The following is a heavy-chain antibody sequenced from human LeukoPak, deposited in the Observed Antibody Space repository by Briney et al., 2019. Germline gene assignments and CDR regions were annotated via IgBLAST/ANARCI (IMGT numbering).Heavy chain of an antibody. CDR1: GGSISSTSYY. CDR3: GRLFYDFWSGHYYYYMDV. D-gene: IGHD3-3*01. J-gene: IGHJ6*03. V-gene: IGHV4-39*01. CDR2: IYYSGST. Sequence: PSETPSLTCTVSGGSISSTSYYWGWIRQPPGKGLEWIGSIYYSGSTYYNPSLKSRVTISVDTSKNQFSLKLSSVTAADTAVYYCGRLFYDFWSGHYYYYMDVWGKGTTVTVSS.